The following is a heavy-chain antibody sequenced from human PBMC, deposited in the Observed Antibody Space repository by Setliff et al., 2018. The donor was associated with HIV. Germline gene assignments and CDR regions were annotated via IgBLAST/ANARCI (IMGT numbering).Heavy chain of an antibody. CDR1: GGSISSHY. Sequence: NPSETLSLTCSFSGGSISSHYWSWIRQTPGKGLEWIGTIYNAGRISYSPSLRSRVTFSVDTSQNQFSLILRSATAADTAVYYCARPGSSSSYYAMDVWGQGTTVTVSS. D-gene: IGHD3-10*01. CDR3: ARPGSSSSYYAMDV. CDR2: IYNAGRI. J-gene: IGHJ6*02. V-gene: IGHV4-59*11.